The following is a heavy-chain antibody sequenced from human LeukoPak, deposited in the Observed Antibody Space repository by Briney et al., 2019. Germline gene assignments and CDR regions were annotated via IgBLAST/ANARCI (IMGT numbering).Heavy chain of an antibody. J-gene: IGHJ4*02. D-gene: IGHD1-1*01. Sequence: GESLKISCEGSGYTFTGYCIAWVRQMPGKGLECMGVVYPGDSDTRYSPSFQGQVTISADKSISTAYLQWSSLKASDTAIYYCARFGQHFDYWGQGTLVTVSS. V-gene: IGHV5-51*01. CDR1: GYTFTGYC. CDR2: VYPGDSDT. CDR3: ARFGQHFDY.